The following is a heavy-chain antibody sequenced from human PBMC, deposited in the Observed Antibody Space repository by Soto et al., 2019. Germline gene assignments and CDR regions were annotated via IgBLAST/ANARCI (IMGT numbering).Heavy chain of an antibody. CDR3: ARGSIVVRRRLGLFDP. D-gene: IGHD1-26*01. Sequence: SETLSLTCAVYGGSFSGYYWSWIRQPPGKGLEWIGEINHSGSTNYNPSLKSRVTISVDTSKNQFSLKLSSVTAADTAVYYCARGSIVVRRRLGLFDPWGQGTLVTVSS. J-gene: IGHJ5*02. CDR1: GGSFSGYY. V-gene: IGHV4-34*01. CDR2: INHSGST.